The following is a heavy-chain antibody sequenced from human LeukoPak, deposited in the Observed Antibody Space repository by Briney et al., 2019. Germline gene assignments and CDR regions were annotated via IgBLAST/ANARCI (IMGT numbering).Heavy chain of an antibody. CDR2: IRSDGGSS. J-gene: IGHJ4*02. CDR3: ASGDYGDYGWDFDY. CDR1: GFTFSTYFW. D-gene: IGHD4-17*01. Sequence: GGSLRLSCAVSGFTFSTYFWMHWVRQAPGKGLVWVSRIRSDGGSSTYADSVKGRFTISRHNSRNTLYLQMNSLRAEDTAVYYCASGDYGDYGWDFDYWGQGTLVTVSS. V-gene: IGHV3-74*01.